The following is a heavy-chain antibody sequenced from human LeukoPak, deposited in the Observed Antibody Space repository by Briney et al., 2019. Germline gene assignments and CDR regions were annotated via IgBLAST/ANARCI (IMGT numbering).Heavy chain of an antibody. D-gene: IGHD3-3*01. CDR1: GGSISSYY. CDR3: ARANYDFWSGYYSYGMDV. Sequence: PSETLSLTCTVSGGSISSYYWSWIRQPPGKGLEWTGYIYYSGSTNYNPSLKSRVTISVDTSKNQFSLKLSSVTAADTAVYYCARANYDFWSGYYSYGMDVWGQGTTVTVSS. J-gene: IGHJ6*02. CDR2: IYYSGST. V-gene: IGHV4-59*01.